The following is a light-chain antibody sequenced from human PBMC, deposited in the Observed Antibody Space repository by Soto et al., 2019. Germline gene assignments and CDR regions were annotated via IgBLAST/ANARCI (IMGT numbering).Light chain of an antibody. Sequence: QSALTQPASVSGSPGQSITISCTGTTSDVGTYTFVSWYQQHPGIAPKLMIYEVSERPSGVSNRVSGSKSGNTASLTISGLQAEDDADYYCCSHAGSHVIFGGGTKVTVL. J-gene: IGLJ2*01. CDR2: EVS. CDR3: CSHAGSHVI. CDR1: TSDVGTYTF. V-gene: IGLV2-23*02.